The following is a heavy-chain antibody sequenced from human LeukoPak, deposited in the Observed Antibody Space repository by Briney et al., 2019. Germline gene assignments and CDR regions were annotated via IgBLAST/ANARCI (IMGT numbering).Heavy chain of an antibody. CDR2: IYHIIST. CDR3: ARFRLTAVGPYYFDS. J-gene: IGHJ4*02. D-gene: IGHD6-13*01. CDR1: GESFRGYY. V-gene: IGHV4-34*01. Sequence: SETLSLTCAVPGESFRGYYWSWIRQPPGKGLEWIGEIYHIISTNYTPSLKTPFTISVDSSKNQFSLKVTSMTAADTAVYFCARFRLTAVGPYYFDSWGQGTLVAVTS.